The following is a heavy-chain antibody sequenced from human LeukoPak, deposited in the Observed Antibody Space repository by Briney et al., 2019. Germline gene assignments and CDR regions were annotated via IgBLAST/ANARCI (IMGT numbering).Heavy chain of an antibody. CDR2: ISSSSSYT. CDR3: AKGGEQWLVLDY. Sequence: GGSLRLSCAASGFTFSDYYMSWIRQAPGKGLEWVSYISSSSSYTNYADSVKGRFTISRDNAKNSLYLQMNSLRAEDTAVYYCAKGGEQWLVLDYWGQGTLVTVSS. J-gene: IGHJ4*02. D-gene: IGHD6-19*01. V-gene: IGHV3-11*05. CDR1: GFTFSDYY.